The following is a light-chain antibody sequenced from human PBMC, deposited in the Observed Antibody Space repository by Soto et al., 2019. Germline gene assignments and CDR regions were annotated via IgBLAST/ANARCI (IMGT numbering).Light chain of an antibody. V-gene: IGKV1-5*03. J-gene: IGKJ1*01. CDR1: QSISSW. CDR2: KAS. CDR3: QQYISYSRT. Sequence: DIQMTQSPSTLSASVGDRVTITCRASQSISSWLAWYQQKPGKAPKLLIYKASSLESGVPSRFSGSGSGTEFTLTLSSLQPDDFATYYCQQYISYSRTFGQGTKVEIK.